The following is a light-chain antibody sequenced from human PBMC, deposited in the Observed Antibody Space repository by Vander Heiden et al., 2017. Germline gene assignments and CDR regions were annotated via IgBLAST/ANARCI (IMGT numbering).Light chain of an antibody. CDR3: GSWDTSLSAWV. CDR2: ENN. V-gene: IGLV1-51*02. CDR1: SPNIGSNY. Sequence: QSVLTQPPSVSAPPGHRVTISCSGSSPNIGSNYVSWYQQLPETAPKFLIYENNKRPSGIPARFSGSKSGTSATLDITGLQTGDEADYYCGSWDTSLSAWVFGGGTKLTVL. J-gene: IGLJ3*02.